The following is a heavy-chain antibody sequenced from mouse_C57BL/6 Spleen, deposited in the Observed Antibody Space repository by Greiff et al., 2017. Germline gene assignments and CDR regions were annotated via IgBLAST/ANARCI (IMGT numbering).Heavy chain of an antibody. CDR2: ISSGGNYT. J-gene: IGHJ1*03. Sequence: EVKLVESGGDLVKPGGSLKLSCAASGFTFSSYGMSWVRQTPDKRLEWVATISSGGNYTYYPDSVKGRFTISRDNATNALYLQRSSLKSEDTAMYYCARQKGTTTVVRYFDVWGTGTTVTVSS. D-gene: IGHD1-1*01. CDR3: ARQKGTTTVVRYFDV. CDR1: GFTFSSYG. V-gene: IGHV5-6*01.